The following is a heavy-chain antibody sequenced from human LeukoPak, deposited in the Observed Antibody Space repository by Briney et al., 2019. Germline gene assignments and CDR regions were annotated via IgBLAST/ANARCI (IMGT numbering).Heavy chain of an antibody. CDR2: IYHSGST. D-gene: IGHD2-15*01. CDR3: ARRYCSGGSCYPNDAFDV. CDR1: GYSIRSGYY. Sequence: SETLSLTCAVSGYSIRSGYYWGWIRQPPGKGLEWIGSIYHSGSTYYNPSLKSRVTISVDTSKNQFSLKLSSVTAADTAIYYCARRYCSGGSCYPNDAFDVWGQGTMVTVSS. V-gene: IGHV4-38-2*01. J-gene: IGHJ3*01.